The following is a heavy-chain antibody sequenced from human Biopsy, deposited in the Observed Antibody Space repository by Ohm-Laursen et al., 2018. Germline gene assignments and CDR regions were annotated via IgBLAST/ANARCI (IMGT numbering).Heavy chain of an antibody. CDR3: ARGRTGG. V-gene: IGHV3-48*01. CDR1: GFTFSSYS. Sequence: GSLRLSCSASGFTFSSYSMNWVRQAPGKGLEWVSFISSGSSPIYYADFVKGRFTISRDDAKNSLYLQMNSLRAEDTAVYYCARGRTGGWGQGTLVTVSS. D-gene: IGHD1/OR15-1a*01. J-gene: IGHJ4*02. CDR2: ISSGSSPI.